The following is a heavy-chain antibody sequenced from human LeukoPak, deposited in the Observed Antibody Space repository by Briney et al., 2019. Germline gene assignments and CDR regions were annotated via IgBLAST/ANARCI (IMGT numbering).Heavy chain of an antibody. Sequence: GASVKVSCKASGYTFTSYGVSWVRQAPGQGLEWMGGIIATFGTANYAQKLQGRVTITADESTSTAYMELSSLRSEDTAVYYCAILTGYYRDRFDYWGQGTLVTVST. V-gene: IGHV1-69*13. J-gene: IGHJ4*02. CDR3: AILTGYYRDRFDY. CDR1: GYTFTSYG. D-gene: IGHD3-9*01. CDR2: IIATFGTA.